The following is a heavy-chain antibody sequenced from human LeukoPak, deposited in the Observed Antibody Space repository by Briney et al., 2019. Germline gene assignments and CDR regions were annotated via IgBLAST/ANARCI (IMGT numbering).Heavy chain of an antibody. J-gene: IGHJ1*01. V-gene: IGHV1-18*01. Sequence: ASVKVSCKASGYTFTNYGITWVRQAPGQGPEWMGWISGYNGNTNYAQNFQGRVTLTRDTTTSTAYMELGSLRSDYTAVYYCARGAVSFGELFDYFQHWGQGTLVTVSS. D-gene: IGHD3-10*01. CDR2: ISGYNGNT. CDR1: GYTFTNYG. CDR3: ARGAVSFGELFDYFQH.